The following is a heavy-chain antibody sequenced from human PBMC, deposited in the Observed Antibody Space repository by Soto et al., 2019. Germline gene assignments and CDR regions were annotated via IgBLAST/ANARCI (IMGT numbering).Heavy chain of an antibody. Sequence: SETLSLTCTVSGGSIRSSSYYWGWIRQPPGKGLEWIGSIYYSGSTYYNPSLKSRVTISVDTSKNQFSLKLSSVTAADTAVYYCHFLREELRYFDWLLTYGMDVWGQGTTVTVSS. CDR2: IYYSGST. D-gene: IGHD3-9*01. CDR1: GGSIRSSSYY. CDR3: HFLREELRYFDWLLTYGMDV. V-gene: IGHV4-39*01. J-gene: IGHJ6*02.